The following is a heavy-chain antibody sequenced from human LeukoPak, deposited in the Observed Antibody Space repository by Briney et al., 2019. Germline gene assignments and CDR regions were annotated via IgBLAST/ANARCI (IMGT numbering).Heavy chain of an antibody. J-gene: IGHJ4*02. V-gene: IGHV4-59*01. CDR2: IYYSGST. CDR3: ARGPTLYGSGSPFDY. CDR1: GGSISSYY. D-gene: IGHD3-10*01. Sequence: SETLSLTCTVSGGSISSYYWSWIRQPPGKGLEWIGYIYYSGSTNYNPSLKSRVTLSVDPSKNQFSLKLSSVTAADTAVYYCARGPTLYGSGSPFDYWGQGTLVTVSS.